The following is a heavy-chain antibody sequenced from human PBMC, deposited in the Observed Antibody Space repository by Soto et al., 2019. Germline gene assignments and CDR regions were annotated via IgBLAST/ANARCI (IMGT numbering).Heavy chain of an antibody. CDR1: GASIINYY. J-gene: IGHJ6*02. D-gene: IGHD3-10*01. V-gene: IGHV4-59*04. CDR3: ARQTEYYSATGRAAPLYGLDV. CDR2: VSNTATT. Sequence: SETPSLTCTVSGASIINYYWAWIRQSPGGGLESIGYVSNTATTTYYNPSLKSRVTMSVDTSKNQFSLKLSSVTAADTAVYYCARQTEYYSATGRAAPLYGLDVWGQGTTVTVSS.